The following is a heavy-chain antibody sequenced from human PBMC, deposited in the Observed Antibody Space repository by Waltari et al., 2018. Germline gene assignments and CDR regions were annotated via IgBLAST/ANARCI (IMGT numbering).Heavy chain of an antibody. CDR3: ARRQRYYPSEGPFDY. V-gene: IGHV4-39*01. Sequence: QLQLQESGPRLVKPSETLSLTCTVSGGSISSLRYYWGWLRQPPGKGLEWIGGIYYRGRTYYNPSLKSRVTISVDTSKNQFSLRLSSVTASDTAVYYCARRQRYYPSEGPFDYWGQGTLVTVSS. J-gene: IGHJ4*02. D-gene: IGHD2-8*01. CDR1: GGSISSLRYY. CDR2: IYYRGRT.